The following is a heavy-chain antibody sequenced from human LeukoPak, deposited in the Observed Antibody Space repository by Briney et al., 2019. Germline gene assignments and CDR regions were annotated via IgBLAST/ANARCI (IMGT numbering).Heavy chain of an antibody. Sequence: PSETLSLTCTVSGGSISSGGYYWSWIRQHPGKGLEWIGYIYYSGSTYYNPSLKSRVTISVDTSKNQFSLKLSSVTAADTAVYYCARGRGGHGDLGHFDSWGQGILVTVSS. J-gene: IGHJ4*02. CDR1: GGSISSGGYY. CDR3: ARGRGGHGDLGHFDS. D-gene: IGHD4-17*01. CDR2: IYYSGST. V-gene: IGHV4-31*03.